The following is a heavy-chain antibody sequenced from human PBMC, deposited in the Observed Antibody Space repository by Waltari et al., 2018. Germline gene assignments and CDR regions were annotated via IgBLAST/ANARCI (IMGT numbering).Heavy chain of an antibody. V-gene: IGHV4-39*01. CDR2: IYYSGST. D-gene: IGHD3-9*01. J-gene: IGHJ3*02. CDR1: GGSISSSTYY. Sequence: QVQLQESGPGLVKPSETLSLTCTVSGGSISSSTYYWGWIRQPPGKGLEWIGSIYYSGSTHYNPSLKCRVTISVDTSKNQFSLKLSSVTAADTAVYYCARGAILTGYKDAFDIWGQGTMVTVSS. CDR3: ARGAILTGYKDAFDI.